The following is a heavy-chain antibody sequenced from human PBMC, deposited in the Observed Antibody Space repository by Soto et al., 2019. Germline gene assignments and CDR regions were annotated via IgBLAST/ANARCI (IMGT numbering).Heavy chain of an antibody. CDR3: SRDLPAAIFFYYYYYGMDV. J-gene: IGHJ6*02. V-gene: IGHV1-18*01. Sequence: ASVKVSCKASGYTFRNYGITWVRQAPGQGLEWMGYISPYNGNTNYAQKLQGRVTLSTDTSTSTASMELRSPRSDDTAVYYCSRDLPAAIFFYYYYYGMDVWGQGTTVTVS. D-gene: IGHD2-2*01. CDR1: GYTFRNYG. CDR2: ISPYNGNT.